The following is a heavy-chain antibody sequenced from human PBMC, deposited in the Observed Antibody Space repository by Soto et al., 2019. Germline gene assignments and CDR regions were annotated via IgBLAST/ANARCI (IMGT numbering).Heavy chain of an antibody. D-gene: IGHD3-3*01. V-gene: IGHV1-3*01. CDR1: GYTFTSYA. J-gene: IGHJ5*02. Sequence: GASVKVSCKASGYTFTSYAMHWVRQAPGQRLEWMGWINAGNGNTKYSQKFQGRVTITRDTSASTAYMERSRLRSEDTAVYYCARGRGYDFGGGPARNCFAPWAQGTLVTVSS. CDR3: ARGRGYDFGGGPARNCFAP. CDR2: INAGNGNT.